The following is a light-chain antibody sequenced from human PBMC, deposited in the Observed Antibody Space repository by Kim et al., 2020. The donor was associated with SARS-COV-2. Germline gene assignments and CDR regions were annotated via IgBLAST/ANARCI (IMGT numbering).Light chain of an antibody. J-gene: IGKJ4*01. V-gene: IGKV3-11*01. CDR1: QSVGNS. Sequence: LSPGERATHSCRASQSVGNSLAWFQQKPGQAPRLLIFETSNRDTGIPARFSGSGSGTGFTLTISSLEPEDFAVYYCQQRYDWPLTFGGGTKVDIK. CDR2: ETS. CDR3: QQRYDWPLT.